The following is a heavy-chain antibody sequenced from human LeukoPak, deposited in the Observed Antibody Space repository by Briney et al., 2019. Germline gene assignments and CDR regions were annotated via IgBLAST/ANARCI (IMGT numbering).Heavy chain of an antibody. CDR2: ISSSGSTI. CDR1: GFTFSSYE. CDR3: AREGYGSGSHRDTRIDY. D-gene: IGHD3-10*01. Sequence: PGGSLRLSCAASGFTFSSYEMNWVRQAPGKGLEWVSYISSSGSTIYYADSVKGRFTISRDNAKNSLYLQMNSLRAEDTADYYCAREGYGSGSHRDTRIDYWGQGTLVTVSS. V-gene: IGHV3-48*03. J-gene: IGHJ4*02.